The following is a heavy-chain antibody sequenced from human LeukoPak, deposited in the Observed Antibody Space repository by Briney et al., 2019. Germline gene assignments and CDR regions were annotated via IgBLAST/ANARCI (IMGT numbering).Heavy chain of an antibody. Sequence: GGSLRLSCGASGFTFSSYAMSWVRQAPGKGLEWVSGISDSGGSRHYADSVKGRFTISRDNSKNTLYLQVNSLRAEDTAVYFCAKGPKKQMVGSRGYYFDFWGQGTLVTVSS. V-gene: IGHV3-23*01. J-gene: IGHJ4*02. CDR3: AKGPKKQMVGSRGYYFDF. CDR2: ISDSGGSR. D-gene: IGHD6-13*01. CDR1: GFTFSSYA.